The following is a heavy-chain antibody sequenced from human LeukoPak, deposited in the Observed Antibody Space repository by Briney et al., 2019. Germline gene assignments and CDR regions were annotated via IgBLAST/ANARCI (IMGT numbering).Heavy chain of an antibody. CDR1: GFTFSSYA. CDR2: ISYDGSNK. J-gene: IGHJ4*02. D-gene: IGHD1-26*01. V-gene: IGHV3-30-3*01. Sequence: PGGSLRLSCAASGFTFSSYAMHWVRQAPGKGLEWVAVISYDGSNKCYADSVKGRFTISRDNSKNTLYLQMNSLRAEDTAVYYCARDPSTLIVGALFDYWGQGTLVTVSS. CDR3: ARDPSTLIVGALFDY.